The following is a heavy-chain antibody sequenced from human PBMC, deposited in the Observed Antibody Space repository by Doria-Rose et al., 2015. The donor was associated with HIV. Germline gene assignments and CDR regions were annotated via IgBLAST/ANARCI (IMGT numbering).Heavy chain of an antibody. CDR1: GFSFESYA. J-gene: IGHJ6*03. CDR3: AKAPIIGPKYYFYMDV. V-gene: IGHV3-9*01. Sequence: EVQLLESEGGLVQPGRSLRLSCVGSGFSFESYAMHWVRLAPGKGLEWVAGISWDSGAKGNADSVEGRFTISRDNAKKSVYLEMRSLRPEDTAFYYCAKAPIIGPKYYFYMDVWGKGTSVTVSS. CDR2: ISWDSGAK. D-gene: IGHD3-3*01.